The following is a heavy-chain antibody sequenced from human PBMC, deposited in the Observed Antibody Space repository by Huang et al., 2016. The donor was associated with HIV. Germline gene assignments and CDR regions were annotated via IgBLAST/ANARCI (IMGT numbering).Heavy chain of an antibody. V-gene: IGHV3-30*03. J-gene: IGHJ4*02. D-gene: IGHD3-3*01. CDR1: GFTFSSYG. Sequence: QILLIESGGGVVQPGRSLRLSCAASGFTFSSYGMHWVRQAPGKGLEWVAVISYDEDNKYYADSVRGRFTISRDNSKNTLYLQMNSLRIEDTAVYDCARGPIRFLAWLLNFDYWGQGALVTVSS. CDR3: ARGPIRFLAWLLNFDY. CDR2: ISYDEDNK.